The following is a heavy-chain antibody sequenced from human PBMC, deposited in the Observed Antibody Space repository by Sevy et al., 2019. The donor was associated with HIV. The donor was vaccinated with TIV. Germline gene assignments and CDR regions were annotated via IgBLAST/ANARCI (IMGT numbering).Heavy chain of an antibody. D-gene: IGHD3-10*01. J-gene: IGHJ4*02. Sequence: GGSLRLSCAASGFTFSNYAMTWVRQAPGKGLEWVSSISGSTGTTYYADSVKGRFTISRDNSKNTLYLQMNSLRAEDTAVYYCAKDTGSGRIYFDSWGQGTPVTVSS. CDR2: ISGSTGTT. CDR1: GFTFSNYA. V-gene: IGHV3-23*01. CDR3: AKDTGSGRIYFDS.